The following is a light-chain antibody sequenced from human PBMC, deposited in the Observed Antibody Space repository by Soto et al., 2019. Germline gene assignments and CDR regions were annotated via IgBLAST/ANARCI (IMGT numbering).Light chain of an antibody. V-gene: IGKV4-1*01. CDR2: WAS. CDR1: QSVLYSSNSKNA. J-gene: IGKJ4*01. CDR3: QQYYVTPPT. Sequence: DIVMTQSPDSLGVSLGERATINCKSSQSVLYSSNSKNALAWYQQRQGQPPKLLIYWASTRESGVPDRFSGSGSGTEFTLTISTLQAEDVAVYYCQQYYVTPPTFGGGTKVEIK.